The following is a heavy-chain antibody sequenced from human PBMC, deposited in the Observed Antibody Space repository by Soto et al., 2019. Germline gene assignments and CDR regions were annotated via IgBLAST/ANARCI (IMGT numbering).Heavy chain of an antibody. Sequence: GGSLRLSCAASGFTFDDYTMHWVRQAPGKGLEWVSLISWDGGSTYYADSVKGRFTISRDNSKNSLYLQMNSLRTEDTALYYCAKDTSIAARPGYFDYWGQGTLVTVSS. CDR3: AKDTSIAARPGYFDY. J-gene: IGHJ4*02. CDR2: ISWDGGST. CDR1: GFTFDDYT. V-gene: IGHV3-43*01. D-gene: IGHD6-6*01.